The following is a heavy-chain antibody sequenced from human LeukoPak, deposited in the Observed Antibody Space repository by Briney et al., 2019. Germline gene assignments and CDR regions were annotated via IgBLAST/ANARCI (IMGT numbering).Heavy chain of an antibody. Sequence: ASVKVSCKASGYTFTGYYMHWVRQAPGQGLEWMGWINPNSGGTNYAQKFQGRVTMTRDTSISTAYMELSSLRSEDTAVYYCARGTRGHPYYYYYYMDVWGKGTTVTVSS. J-gene: IGHJ6*03. CDR2: INPNSGGT. V-gene: IGHV1-2*02. CDR1: GYTFTGYY. CDR3: ARGTRGHPYYYYYYMDV.